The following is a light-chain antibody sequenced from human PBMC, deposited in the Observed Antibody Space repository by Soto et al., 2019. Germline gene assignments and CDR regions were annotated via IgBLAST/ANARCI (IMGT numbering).Light chain of an antibody. CDR1: QDIRNY. J-gene: IGKJ3*01. CDR3: QKYNRAPFT. CDR2: AAS. Sequence: DIQMTQSPSSLSASIGDRVTITCRASQDIRNYLVWYQQRPGKVPKVLIYAASILQSGVPSRFSGGGSGTDFTLTINRLQPEDVATYYCQKYNRAPFTFGPGTKVDL. V-gene: IGKV1-27*01.